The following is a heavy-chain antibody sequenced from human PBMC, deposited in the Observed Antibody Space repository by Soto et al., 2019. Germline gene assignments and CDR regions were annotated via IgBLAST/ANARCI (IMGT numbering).Heavy chain of an antibody. CDR2: ISGSGGST. D-gene: IGHD5-12*01. Sequence: GCLRLSCAASGFTFSSYAMSGVRQATGKGLEWVSAISGSGGSTYYADSVKGRFTISRDNSKNTLYLQMNSLRAEDTAVYYCAKGRRRGYSGYDQGGAFDIWGQGTMVTV. CDR3: AKGRRRGYSGYDQGGAFDI. J-gene: IGHJ3*02. CDR1: GFTFSSYA. V-gene: IGHV3-23*01.